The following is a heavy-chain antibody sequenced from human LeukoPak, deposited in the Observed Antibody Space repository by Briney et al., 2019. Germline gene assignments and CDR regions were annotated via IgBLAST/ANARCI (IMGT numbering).Heavy chain of an antibody. CDR2: LYYSGST. CDR1: GGSVSSTEFS. V-gene: IGHV4-39*01. J-gene: IGHJ4*02. Sequence: SETLSLTCTVSGGSVSSTEFSWGWIRQPPGKGLQWVGNLYYSGSTSYHPSLNSRVTMSVDTSKNQFSLKMTSVTAPDTAVYYCARLSKGRYFDYIFDYWGQGSLVTVSS. D-gene: IGHD3-9*01. CDR3: ARLSKGRYFDYIFDY.